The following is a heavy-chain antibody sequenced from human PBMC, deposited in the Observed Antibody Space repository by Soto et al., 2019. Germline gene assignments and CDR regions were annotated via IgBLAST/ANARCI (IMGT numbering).Heavy chain of an antibody. D-gene: IGHD2-21*01. V-gene: IGHV1-69*01. CDR1: GGTFSSYA. CDR2: IIPIFGTA. CDR3: ARRDAIDRDVPFYYHGMDV. J-gene: IGHJ6*02. Sequence: QVQLVQSGAEVKKPGSSVKVSCKASGGTFSSYAISWVRQAPGQGLEWMGGIIPIFGTANYAQKFQGRVTITADESTSTAYMELSSLRSEDTAVYYCARRDAIDRDVPFYYHGMDVWGQGTTVTVSS.